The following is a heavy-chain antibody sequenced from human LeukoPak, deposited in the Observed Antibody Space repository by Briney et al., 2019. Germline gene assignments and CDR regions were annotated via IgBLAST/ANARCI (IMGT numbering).Heavy chain of an antibody. J-gene: IGHJ4*02. CDR1: GGTFSSYA. CDR2: IIPILGIA. Sequence: SVKVSCKASGGTFSSYAISWVRQAPGQGLEWMGRIIPILGIANYAQKFQGRVTITADKSTSTAYMELSSLRSEDTAVYYCARGGVGNSWPDYWDQGTLVTVSS. V-gene: IGHV1-69*04. CDR3: ARGGVGNSWPDY. D-gene: IGHD5-18*01.